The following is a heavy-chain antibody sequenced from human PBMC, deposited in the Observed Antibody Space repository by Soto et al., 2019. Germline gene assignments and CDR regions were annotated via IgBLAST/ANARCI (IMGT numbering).Heavy chain of an antibody. CDR2: IRTKANSYAT. V-gene: IGHV3-73*01. D-gene: IGHD5-18*01. CDR3: TRLKVGGTAMVYYGMDV. CDR1: GFTFSGSA. Sequence: PGGSLRLSCAASGFTFSGSAMHWVRQASGKGLEWVGRIRTKANSYATAYAASVKGRFTISRDDSKNTAYLQMNSLKTEDTAVYYCTRLKVGGTAMVYYGMDVWGQGTTVTVSS. J-gene: IGHJ6*02.